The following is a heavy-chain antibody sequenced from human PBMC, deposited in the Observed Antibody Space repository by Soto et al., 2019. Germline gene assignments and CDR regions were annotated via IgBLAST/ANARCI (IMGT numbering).Heavy chain of an antibody. CDR3: VRDIGQYFRSGYMDV. CDR1: GFTFYSFS. Sequence: EVQLVESGGGLVKPGESLRLSCAASGFTFYSFSMNWVHQAAGRGPEWVSSIDTTSNYIYYADSVRGRFTISRDNAKDSLYLQMYSLRAEVTAVYYCVRDIGQYFRSGYMDVWGRGTTVTVSS. D-gene: IGHD3-9*01. CDR2: IDTTSNYI. J-gene: IGHJ6*03. V-gene: IGHV3-21*01.